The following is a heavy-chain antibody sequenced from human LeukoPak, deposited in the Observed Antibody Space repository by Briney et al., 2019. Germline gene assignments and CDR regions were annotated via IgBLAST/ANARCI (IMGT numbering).Heavy chain of an antibody. V-gene: IGHV4-38-2*02. CDR3: AREDDDNWFDP. CDR2: IYQSGRT. J-gene: IGHJ5*02. Sequence: SETLSLTCTVSGYYISGGYYWGWIRQPPGKGLDWIGSIYQSGRTYYNLSLKSRVTILVDTSKNEFSLKLSSVTAADTAIYYCAREDDDNWFDPWGQGTLVTVSS. CDR1: GYYISGGYY.